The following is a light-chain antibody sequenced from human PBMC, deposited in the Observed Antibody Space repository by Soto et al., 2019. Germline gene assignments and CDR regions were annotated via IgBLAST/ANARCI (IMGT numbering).Light chain of an antibody. J-gene: IGKJ1*01. CDR3: QQYNSYSKT. CDR2: DAS. Sequence: DIQMTQSPSTLSASVGDRVTITCRASQSISSWLAGYQQKPGKAPNLLIYDASSLESGVPSRISGSGSGTEFTLTSSSLQPDDSANYYCQQYNSYSKTFGQGTKVEIK. CDR1: QSISSW. V-gene: IGKV1-5*01.